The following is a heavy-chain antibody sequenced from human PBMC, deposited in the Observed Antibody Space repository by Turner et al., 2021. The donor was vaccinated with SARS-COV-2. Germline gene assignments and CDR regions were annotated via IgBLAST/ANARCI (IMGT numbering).Heavy chain of an antibody. Sequence: ELQLVASGGGLIQPAGSLQLSFAASGFTVSSNSMSWVRQAPGKGLEWVSVIYSGGSTYYADSVKSRFTISRDNSKNTLYLQMNSRRAEDKAVYYCARDRRVWFGELLYGLDVWGQGTTVTVSS. CDR1: GFTVSSNS. D-gene: IGHD3-10*01. CDR3: ARDRRVWFGELLYGLDV. CDR2: IYSGGST. V-gene: IGHV3-53*01. J-gene: IGHJ6*02.